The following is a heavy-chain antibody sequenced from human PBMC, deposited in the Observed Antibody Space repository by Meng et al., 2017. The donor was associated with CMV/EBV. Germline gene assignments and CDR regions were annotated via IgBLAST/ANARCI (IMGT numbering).Heavy chain of an antibody. J-gene: IGHJ4*02. CDR3: ARVGPGVTFVGFSFDF. D-gene: IGHD3/OR15-3a*01. CDR2: ITSSSDYV. Sequence: GESLKISCAASGFTFRTYNMNWVRQAPGKGLEWVSSITSSSDYVRYAGSVKGRFTISRDNAKNALYLQMNNVRAEDTAVYYCARVGPGVTFVGFSFDFWGLGTLVTVSS. CDR1: GFTFRTYN. V-gene: IGHV3-21*01.